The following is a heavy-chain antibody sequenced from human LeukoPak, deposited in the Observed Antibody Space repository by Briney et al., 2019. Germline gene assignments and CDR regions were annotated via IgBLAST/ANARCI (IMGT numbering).Heavy chain of an antibody. CDR2: IYHSGST. Sequence: SETLSLTCDVSGVSISSSNRWSWVRQPPGKGLEWIGEIYHSGSTNYNPSLKSRVTISVDKSKNQFSLNLNSVTAADTAVYYCAREGDPTGSYYNYWGQGILVAVSS. J-gene: IGHJ4*02. D-gene: IGHD3-10*01. CDR1: GVSISSSNR. V-gene: IGHV4-4*02. CDR3: AREGDPTGSYYNY.